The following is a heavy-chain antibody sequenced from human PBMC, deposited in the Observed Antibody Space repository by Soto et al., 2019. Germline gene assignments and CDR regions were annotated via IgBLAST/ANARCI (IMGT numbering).Heavy chain of an antibody. CDR3: ARTGDGNHDFLDY. CDR2: INEDGSEY. D-gene: IGHD1-1*01. V-gene: IGHV3-7*01. CDR1: GFTFSAYW. J-gene: IGHJ4*02. Sequence: EVHLEESGGGLVQPGGSLRLSCAASGFTFSAYWMNWVRQAPGKGLEWVANINEDGSEYNDVASVKGRFTISRDNAKNSLFLQMNALRVEDTAVYYCARTGDGNHDFLDYWGQGRLVSVSS.